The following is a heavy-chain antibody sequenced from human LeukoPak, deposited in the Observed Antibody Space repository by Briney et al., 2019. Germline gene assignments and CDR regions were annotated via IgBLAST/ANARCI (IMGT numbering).Heavy chain of an antibody. V-gene: IGHV3-53*01. CDR1: GFTVSSNY. J-gene: IGHJ5*02. CDR2: IYSGGST. CDR3: ALFTWHLSLDS. D-gene: IGHD2-2*03. Sequence: PGGSLRLSCAASGFTVSSNYMSWVRQAPGKGLEWVSVIYSGGSTYYADSVKGRFTVSRDNTQNTVYLLLNSLRAEDTAVYYCALFTWHLSLDSWGQGTLVTVSS.